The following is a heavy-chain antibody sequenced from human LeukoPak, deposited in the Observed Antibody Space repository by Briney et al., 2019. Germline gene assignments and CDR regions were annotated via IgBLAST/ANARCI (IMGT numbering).Heavy chain of an antibody. Sequence: SETLSFTCAVYGGSFSGYYWSWIRQPPGKGLEWIGEINHSGSTNYNPSLKSRVTISVDTSKNQFSLKLSSVTAADTAVYYCARGSEYDFWSGYNHFDYWGQGTLVTVSS. CDR2: INHSGST. J-gene: IGHJ4*02. CDR3: ARGSEYDFWSGYNHFDY. CDR1: GGSFSGYY. D-gene: IGHD3-3*01. V-gene: IGHV4-34*01.